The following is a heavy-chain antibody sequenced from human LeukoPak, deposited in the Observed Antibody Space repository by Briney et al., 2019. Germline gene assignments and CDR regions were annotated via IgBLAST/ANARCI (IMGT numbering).Heavy chain of an antibody. CDR2: TSDRGDYT. D-gene: IGHD1-7*01. CDR3: ARKAQYNGHYPLDY. J-gene: IGHJ4*02. CDR1: GFTFTSYS. V-gene: IGHV3-23*01. Sequence: GGSLRLSCAASGFTFTSYSMSWVRQAPGKGLEWASGTSDRGDYTYYADSVKGRFTISRDSSKNTLFLQMNSLRAEDTALYFCARKAQYNGHYPLDYWGQGTLVTVSS.